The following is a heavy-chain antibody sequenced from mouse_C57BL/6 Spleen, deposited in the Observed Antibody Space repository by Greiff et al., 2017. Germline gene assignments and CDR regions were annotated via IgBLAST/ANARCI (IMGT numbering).Heavy chain of an antibody. CDR2: IWSGGST. J-gene: IGHJ3*01. D-gene: IGHD1-1*01. Sequence: VQLQQSGPGLVPPSQCLSITCTVSGFSLTSYGVHWVRQSPGKGLEWLGVIWSGGSTDYNAAFISRLSNSKDNSKSDVFLKMSSLQADDTAIYYCARHYAGDAYWGQGTLVTVSS. V-gene: IGHV2-2*01. CDR3: ARHYAGDAY. CDR1: GFSLTSYG.